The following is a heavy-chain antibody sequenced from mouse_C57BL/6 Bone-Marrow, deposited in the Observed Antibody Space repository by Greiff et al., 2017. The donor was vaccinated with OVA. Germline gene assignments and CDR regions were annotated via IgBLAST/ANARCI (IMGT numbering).Heavy chain of an antibody. V-gene: IGHV1-72*01. J-gene: IGHJ4*01. CDR3: ARKPLYYDYPMDY. D-gene: IGHD2-4*01. CDR2: IDPNSGGT. Sequence: QVQLQQPGAELVKPGASVKLSCKASGYTFTSYWMHWVKQRPGRGLEWIGRIDPNSGGTKYNEKFKSKATLTVDKPSSTAYMQLSSLTSEDSAVYYCARKPLYYDYPMDYWGQGTSVTVSS. CDR1: GYTFTSYW.